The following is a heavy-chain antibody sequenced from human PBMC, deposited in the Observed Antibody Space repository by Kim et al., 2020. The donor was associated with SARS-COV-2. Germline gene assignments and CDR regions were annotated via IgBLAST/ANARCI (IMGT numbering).Heavy chain of an antibody. Sequence: ASVKVSCKASGYTFTSYHMHWVRQAPGQGLEWMGLINASGRSASYPQKFQGRVTMTRDTSTSTVYMELSSLRSEDTAVYYCAREGPNTYYFDYWGQGTLVTVSS. CDR1: GYTFTSYH. J-gene: IGHJ4*02. CDR2: INASGRSA. CDR3: AREGPNTYYFDY. D-gene: IGHD3-16*01. V-gene: IGHV1-46*01.